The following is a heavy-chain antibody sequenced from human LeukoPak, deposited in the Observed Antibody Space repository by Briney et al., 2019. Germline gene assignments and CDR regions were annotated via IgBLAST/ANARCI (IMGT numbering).Heavy chain of an antibody. J-gene: IGHJ3*02. CDR3: ARTARHSEAFDI. Sequence: GGSLRLSCAASAFTFSSYSMNWVRQAPGKGLEWVSSISSSSSYIYYADSVKGRFTISRDNAKNSLYLQMNSLRAEDTAVYYCARTARHSEAFDIWGQGTMVTVSS. CDR1: AFTFSSYS. V-gene: IGHV3-21*01. D-gene: IGHD1-1*01. CDR2: ISSSSSYI.